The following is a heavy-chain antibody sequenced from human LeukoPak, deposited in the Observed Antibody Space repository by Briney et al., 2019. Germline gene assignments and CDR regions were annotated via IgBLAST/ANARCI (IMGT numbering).Heavy chain of an antibody. D-gene: IGHD6-19*01. Sequence: RGSLRLSCAASGFTFSSYSMNWVRQAPGKGLEWVSYISSSSSTIYYADSVKGRFTISRDNAKNSLYLQMNSLRDEDTAVYYCARDRYSSGWYDVDYWGQGTLVTVSS. CDR1: GFTFSSYS. CDR2: ISSSSSTI. J-gene: IGHJ4*02. V-gene: IGHV3-48*02. CDR3: ARDRYSSGWYDVDY.